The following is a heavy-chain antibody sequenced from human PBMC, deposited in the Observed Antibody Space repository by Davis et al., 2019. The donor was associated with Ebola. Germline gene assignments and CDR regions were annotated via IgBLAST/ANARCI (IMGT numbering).Heavy chain of an antibody. CDR3: AKGRYQLLLSPGMDV. V-gene: IGHV3-9*01. D-gene: IGHD2-2*01. Sequence: SLKISCAASGFTFDDYAMHWVRQAPGKGLEWVSGISWNRGSIGYADSVKGRFTISRDNAKNSLYLQMNSLRAEDTALYYCAKGRYQLLLSPGMDVWGQGTTVTVSS. CDR1: GFTFDDYA. CDR2: ISWNRGSI. J-gene: IGHJ6*02.